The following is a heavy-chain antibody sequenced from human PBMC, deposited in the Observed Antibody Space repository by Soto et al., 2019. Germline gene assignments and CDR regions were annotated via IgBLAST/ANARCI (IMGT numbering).Heavy chain of an antibody. CDR2: IYYSGST. CDR1: GGSISSSSYY. V-gene: IGHV4-39*07. Sequence: SETLSLTCTVSGGSISSSSYYWGWIRQPPGKGLEWIGSIYYSGSTYYNPSLKSRVTISVDTSKNQFSLRLSSVTTADTALYYCARTTAVPNTLRSRFFFDYWGQGNLVTV. D-gene: IGHD4-17*01. J-gene: IGHJ4*02. CDR3: ARTTAVPNTLRSRFFFDY.